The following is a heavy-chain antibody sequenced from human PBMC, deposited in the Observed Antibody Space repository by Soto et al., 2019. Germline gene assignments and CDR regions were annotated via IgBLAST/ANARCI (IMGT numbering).Heavy chain of an antibody. CDR2: IWYDGSNK. CDR3: ARERADTAMATSLVY. CDR1: GFTFSSYG. J-gene: IGHJ4*02. D-gene: IGHD5-18*01. Sequence: QVQLVESGGGVVQPGRSLRLSCAASGFTFSSYGTHWVRQAPGKGLEWVAVIWYDGSNKYYADSVKGRFTISRDNSKNTLYLQMNSLRAEDTAVYYCARERADTAMATSLVYWGQGTLVTVSS. V-gene: IGHV3-33*01.